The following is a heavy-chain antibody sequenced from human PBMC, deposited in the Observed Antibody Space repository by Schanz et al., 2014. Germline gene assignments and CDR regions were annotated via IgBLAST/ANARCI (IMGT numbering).Heavy chain of an antibody. V-gene: IGHV3-30-3*01. Sequence: QVQLVESGGGVGQPGRSLRLSCAAYGFTLSSYAMHWVRQAPGKGLEWVAVISYDGSNKYYADSVKGRFTISRDNSKNTLYLQMNTLRAEDTAVYYCARDRGYCSGGSCLTFDYWGQGTLVTVSS. D-gene: IGHD2-15*01. CDR3: ARDRGYCSGGSCLTFDY. J-gene: IGHJ4*02. CDR2: ISYDGSNK. CDR1: GFTLSSYA.